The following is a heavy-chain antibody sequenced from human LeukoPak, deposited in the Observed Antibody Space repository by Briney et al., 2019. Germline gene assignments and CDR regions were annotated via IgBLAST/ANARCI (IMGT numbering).Heavy chain of an antibody. J-gene: IGHJ3*02. CDR2: IYYSGST. Sequence: PSETLSLTCTVSGGSISSYYWSWIRQPPGKGLEWIGYIYYSGSTNYNPSLKSRVAISVDTSKNQFSLKLSSVTAADTAVYYCAREVTMVGTSDSFDIWGQGTMVTVSS. D-gene: IGHD3-10*01. CDR1: GGSISSYY. CDR3: AREVTMVGTSDSFDI. V-gene: IGHV4-59*01.